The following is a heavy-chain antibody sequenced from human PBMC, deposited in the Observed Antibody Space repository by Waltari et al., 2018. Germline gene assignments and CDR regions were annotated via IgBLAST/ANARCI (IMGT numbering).Heavy chain of an antibody. D-gene: IGHD3-10*01. J-gene: IGHJ4*02. CDR1: GYTFTSYD. V-gene: IGHV1-8*03. Sequence: QVQLVQSGAEVKKPGASVKVSCKASGYTFTSYDINWVRQATGQGLEWMGWMNPNSGNTGYAQKFQGRVTITRNTSISTAYMELSSLRSEDTAVYYCARVYRQNYGSGSYYIPFDYWGQGTLVTVSS. CDR3: ARVYRQNYGSGSYYIPFDY. CDR2: MNPNSGNT.